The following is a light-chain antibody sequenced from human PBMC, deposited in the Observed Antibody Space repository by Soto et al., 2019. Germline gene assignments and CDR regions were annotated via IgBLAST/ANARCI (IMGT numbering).Light chain of an antibody. CDR2: GAS. CDR1: QSVNSH. V-gene: IGKV3-15*01. J-gene: IGKJ5*01. Sequence: EIVMTQSPATLSVSPGQRATFSCRASQSVNSHLAWYQQKPGQAPRLLIFGASTRATGIPTRFSASGSGTEFTLTISSLQSEDCAVYCCQQYNNWPITFGQGTRLEIK. CDR3: QQYNNWPIT.